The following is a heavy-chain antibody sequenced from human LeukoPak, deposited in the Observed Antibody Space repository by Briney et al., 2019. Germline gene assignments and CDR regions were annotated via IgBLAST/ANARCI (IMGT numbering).Heavy chain of an antibody. Sequence: GGSLRLSCATSGFTFSNYAMTWVRQAPGKGLEWVSSISDTYATTYYTDSVKGRCTISRDNSKNTVSLQLNNLRAEDTAVYFCVRHDSFIPFWGQGTLVTVSS. V-gene: IGHV3-23*01. CDR3: VRHDSFIPF. J-gene: IGHJ4*02. CDR1: GFTFSNYA. CDR2: ISDTYATT. D-gene: IGHD2-21*01.